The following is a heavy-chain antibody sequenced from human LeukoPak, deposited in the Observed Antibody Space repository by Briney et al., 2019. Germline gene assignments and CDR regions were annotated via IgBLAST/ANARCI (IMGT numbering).Heavy chain of an antibody. D-gene: IGHD2/OR15-2a*01. CDR3: ARDRCTSTTCYLFDY. CDR2: ISSDASDT. Sequence: GGSLRLSCAASGYTFSTSAKHWVRQAPGKGLEWVAVISSDASDTNYADSVKGRFTISRDNSKNTLYLEMNSLRSEDTAVYYCARDRCTSTTCYLFDYWGQGTLVIVSS. V-gene: IGHV3-30*04. J-gene: IGHJ4*02. CDR1: GYTFSTSA.